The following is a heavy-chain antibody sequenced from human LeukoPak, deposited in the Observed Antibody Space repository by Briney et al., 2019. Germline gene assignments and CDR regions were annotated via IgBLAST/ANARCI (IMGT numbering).Heavy chain of an antibody. CDR2: IYYSGST. V-gene: IGHV4-28*03. CDR3: ARAFSRSSSWLDS. J-gene: IGHJ4*02. CDR1: GYSISSSNW. D-gene: IGHD6-13*01. Sequence: SDTLSLTCAVSGYSISSSNWWGWVRQPPGKGLEWIGYIYYSGSTYYNPSLKSRVSISIDTSKNQFSLNLTSVTAADTAVYYCARAFSRSSSWLDSWGQGALVTVSS.